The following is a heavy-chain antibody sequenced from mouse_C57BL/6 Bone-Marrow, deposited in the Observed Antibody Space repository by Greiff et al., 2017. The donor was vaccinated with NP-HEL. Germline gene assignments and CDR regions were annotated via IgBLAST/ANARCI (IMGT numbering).Heavy chain of an antibody. Sequence: EVKLMESGGGLVKPGGSLKLSCAASGFTFSSYAMSWVRQTPEKRLEWVATISDGGSYTYYTDNVKGRFTISRDNAKNNLYLQMSHLKSEDTAMYYCARRRDYFDYWGQGTTLTVSS. CDR3: ARRRDYFDY. V-gene: IGHV5-4*03. CDR1: GFTFSSYA. CDR2: ISDGGSYT. J-gene: IGHJ2*01.